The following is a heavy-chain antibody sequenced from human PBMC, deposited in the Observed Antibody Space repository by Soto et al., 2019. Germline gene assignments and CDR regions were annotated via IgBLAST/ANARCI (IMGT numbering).Heavy chain of an antibody. CDR1: GGSLSGYY. CDR3: ARGQEGVVATH. V-gene: IGHV4-34*01. D-gene: IGHD5-12*01. Sequence: QVQLQQWGAGLLKPSETLSLNCAVTGGSLSGYYWSWIRQPPGKGLEWIGEVKDGGHTNYSPSLRGRVTISSYTSNTQFSLRLNSVTAADTGVYYCARGQEGVVATHWDQGSLVTVSS. J-gene: IGHJ4*02. CDR2: VKDGGHT.